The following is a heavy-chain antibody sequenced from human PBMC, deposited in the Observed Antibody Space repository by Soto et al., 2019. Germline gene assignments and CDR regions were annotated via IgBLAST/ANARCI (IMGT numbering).Heavy chain of an antibody. CDR1: GYTFTSYG. J-gene: IGHJ4*02. V-gene: IGHV1-18*01. CDR2: ISAYNGNT. Sequence: ASVKVSCKASGYTFTSYGISWVRQAPGQGLEWMGWISAYNGNTNYAQKLQGRVTMTTDTSTSTAYMELRSLRSDDTAVYYCASRTPGAIAMVHWGQGTLVTVSS. CDR3: ASRTPGAIAMVH. D-gene: IGHD6-19*01.